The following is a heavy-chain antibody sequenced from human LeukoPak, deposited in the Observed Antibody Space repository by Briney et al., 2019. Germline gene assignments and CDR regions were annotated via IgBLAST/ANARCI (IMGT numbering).Heavy chain of an antibody. CDR2: IYYSGST. D-gene: IGHD6-19*01. Sequence: PSETLSLTCTVSGGSISSYYWSWIRQHPGKGLEWIGYIYYSGSTYYNPSLMSRITMSVDTSKNQFSLKMTSVTAADTAVYFCARAPPIIAVAGSAFDIWGQGALVSVSS. V-gene: IGHV4-59*06. J-gene: IGHJ3*02. CDR1: GGSISSYY. CDR3: ARAPPIIAVAGSAFDI.